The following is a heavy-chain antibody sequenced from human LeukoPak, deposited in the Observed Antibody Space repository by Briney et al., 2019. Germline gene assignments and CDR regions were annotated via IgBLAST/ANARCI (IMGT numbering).Heavy chain of an antibody. CDR1: GGSISIYD. Sequence: KSSETLSLTCTVSGGSISIYDWSWIRQPAGKGLEWIGRFYTSGSTNYNPSLKSRVTMSVDTSKNQFSLKLSSVTAADTAVYYCARPVPSRLGWFDPWGQGTLVTVSS. D-gene: IGHD1-1*01. V-gene: IGHV4-4*07. J-gene: IGHJ5*02. CDR3: ARPVPSRLGWFDP. CDR2: FYTSGST.